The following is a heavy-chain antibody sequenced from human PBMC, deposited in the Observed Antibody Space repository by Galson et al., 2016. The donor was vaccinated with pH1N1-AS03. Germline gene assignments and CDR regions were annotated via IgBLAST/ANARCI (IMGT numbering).Heavy chain of an antibody. CDR2: IIPIFGNS. V-gene: IGHV1-69*05. D-gene: IGHD4-23*01. CDR1: GYIFSDYY. Sequence: SVKVSCKASGYIFSDYYMHWVRQAPGQGLEWMGGIIPIFGNSDYAQKFQGRVTISTDKSTTTAYMELSSLRSEDTAVYYCVRGDGGNNFDFWGQGTLVTVSS. CDR3: VRGDGGNNFDF. J-gene: IGHJ4*02.